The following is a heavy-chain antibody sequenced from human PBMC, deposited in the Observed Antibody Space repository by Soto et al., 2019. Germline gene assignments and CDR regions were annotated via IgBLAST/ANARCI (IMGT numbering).Heavy chain of an antibody. J-gene: IGHJ4*02. D-gene: IGHD3-22*01. CDR2: ISGSGVST. CDR1: GFTFSSYA. V-gene: IGHV3-23*01. Sequence: QPGGSLRLSCAASGFTFSSYAMSWVRHAPGEGLEWVSAISGSGVSTYYADSVKGRFTISRDNSKNTLYLQMNSLRAEDTAVYYCAKAPMRYYDSSGYYLDYWGQGTLVTVSS. CDR3: AKAPMRYYDSSGYYLDY.